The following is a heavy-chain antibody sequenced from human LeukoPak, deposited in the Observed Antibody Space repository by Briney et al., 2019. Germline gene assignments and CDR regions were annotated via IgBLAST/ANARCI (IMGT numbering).Heavy chain of an antibody. V-gene: IGHV3-23*01. CDR1: GFTFSNYW. J-gene: IGHJ4*02. D-gene: IGHD6-6*01. CDR2: LSNTGDNT. Sequence: GGSLRLSCAASGFTFSNYWMHWVRQVPGKGLEWVSTLSNTGDNTYYADSVKGRFTISRDNSKNTLYLQMSSLRAEDTAVYYCAQTGGLVPGRYFVYWGQGTLVTVSS. CDR3: AQTGGLVPGRYFVY.